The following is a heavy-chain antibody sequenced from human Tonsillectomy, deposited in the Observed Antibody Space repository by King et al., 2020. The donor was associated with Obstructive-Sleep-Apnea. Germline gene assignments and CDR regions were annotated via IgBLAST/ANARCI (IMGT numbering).Heavy chain of an antibody. CDR3: ASGPDLRVQQLVSFFDY. CDR1: GGSISSSSYY. Sequence: LQLQESGPGLVKPSETLSLTCTVSGGSISSSSYYWGWIRQPPGKGLEWIGSIYYSGSTYYNPSLKSRVTISVDTSKNQFSLKLSSVTAADTAVYYCASGPDLRVQQLVSFFDYWGQGTLVTVSS. D-gene: IGHD6-13*01. V-gene: IGHV4-39*07. CDR2: IYYSGST. J-gene: IGHJ4*02.